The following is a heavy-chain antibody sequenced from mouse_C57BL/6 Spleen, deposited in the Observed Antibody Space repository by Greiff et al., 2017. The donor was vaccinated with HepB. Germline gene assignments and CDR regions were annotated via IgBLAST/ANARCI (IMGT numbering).Heavy chain of an antibody. CDR2: ISSGSSTI. J-gene: IGHJ4*01. Sequence: EVNLVESGGGLVKPGGSLKLSCAASGFTFSDYGMHWVRQAPEKGLEWVAYISSGSSTIYYADTVKGRFTISRDNAKNTLFLQMTSLRSEDTAMYYCARDTTVVVHYAMDYWGQGTSVTVSS. CDR1: GFTFSDYG. CDR3: ARDTTVVVHYAMDY. V-gene: IGHV5-17*01. D-gene: IGHD1-1*01.